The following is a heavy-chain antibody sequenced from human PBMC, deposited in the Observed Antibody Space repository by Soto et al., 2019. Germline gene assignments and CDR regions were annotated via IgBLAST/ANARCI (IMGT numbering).Heavy chain of an antibody. Sequence: QVQLQQSGPGLVTPSQTLSLICAISGDSVSSITAGWNWIRQSPSRGPEWLGRTYYRSKWYNEYAVSVRSRITVNPVTSKNQFSLHLNSVTPEDTAVYYCVRGRNYAFDFWGQGTLVIVSS. CDR2: TYYRSKWYN. CDR1: GDSVSSITAG. CDR3: VRGRNYAFDF. D-gene: IGHD2-2*01. J-gene: IGHJ5*01. V-gene: IGHV6-1*01.